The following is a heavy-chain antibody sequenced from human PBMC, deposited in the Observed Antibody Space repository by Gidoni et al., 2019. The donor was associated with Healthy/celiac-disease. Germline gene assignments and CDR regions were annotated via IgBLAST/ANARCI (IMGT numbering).Heavy chain of an antibody. V-gene: IGHV3-7*05. J-gene: IGHJ4*02. D-gene: IGHD3-9*01. CDR1: GVTVRRHW. CDR3: ARDLIDFLTGYYNPGGFDY. CDR2: IKQEGSEK. Sequence: EVQLVESGGGLVQPGGSLRPCCAAYGVTVRRHWISWVRQAPGKGLEWVANIKQEGSEKYYVDSVKGRFTISRDNAKNSLYLQMNSLRAEDTAVYYCARDLIDFLTGYYNPGGFDYWGQGTLVTVSS.